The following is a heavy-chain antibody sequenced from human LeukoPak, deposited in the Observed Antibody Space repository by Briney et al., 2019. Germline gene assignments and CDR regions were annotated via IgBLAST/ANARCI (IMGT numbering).Heavy chain of an antibody. Sequence: SGTLSLTCAVSGGSISSSNWWSWVRQPPGKGLEWIGEIYHSGSTNYNPSLKSRVTISVDKSKNQFSLKLSSVTAADTAVYYCAGDLRYFDWPEGDAFDIWGQGTMVTVSS. CDR2: IYHSGST. D-gene: IGHD3-9*01. CDR3: AGDLRYFDWPEGDAFDI. J-gene: IGHJ3*02. CDR1: GGSISSSNW. V-gene: IGHV4-4*02.